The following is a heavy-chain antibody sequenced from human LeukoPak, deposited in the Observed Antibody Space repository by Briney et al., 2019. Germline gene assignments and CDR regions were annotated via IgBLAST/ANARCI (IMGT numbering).Heavy chain of an antibody. V-gene: IGHV1-46*01. Sequence: ASVKVSCKASGYTFTSYYMHWVRQAPGQGLEWMGIINPSGGSTSYAQKFQGRVTMTRDTSISTAYMELSRLRSDDTAVYYCAKERSGGNSSGWSNYFDYWGQGTLVTVSS. CDR2: INPSGGST. CDR1: GYTFTSYY. J-gene: IGHJ4*02. D-gene: IGHD6-19*01. CDR3: AKERSGGNSSGWSNYFDY.